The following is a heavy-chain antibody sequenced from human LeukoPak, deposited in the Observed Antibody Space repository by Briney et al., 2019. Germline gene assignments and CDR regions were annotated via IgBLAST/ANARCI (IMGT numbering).Heavy chain of an antibody. CDR1: GGTFSGYY. V-gene: IGHV4-34*01. J-gene: IGHJ4*02. D-gene: IGHD3-16*02. CDR2: INHSGST. Sequence: PSETLSLTCAVYGGTFSGYYWSWIRQPPGKGLEWIGEINHSGSTNYNPSLKSRVTISVDTSKNQFSLKLSSVTAADTAVYYCARIVWGSYRFRYFDYWGQGTLVTVSS. CDR3: ARIVWGSYRFRYFDY.